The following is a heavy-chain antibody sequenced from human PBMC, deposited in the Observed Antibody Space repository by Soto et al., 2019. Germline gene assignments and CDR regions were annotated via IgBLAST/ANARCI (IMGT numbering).Heavy chain of an antibody. CDR1: ADTFNSYS. J-gene: IGHJ5*02. Sequence: QVQLVQSGAEVKKPGSSVKVSCKASADTFNSYSLSWLRQAPGQRLEWMGGITPVVGTADYAQSFEDRLTITAADYPSTVSMELSSLRSDDTAVYYCARSLEGTTVTNWFGPWGQGALVTVSS. CDR2: ITPVVGTA. CDR3: ARSLEGTTVTNWFGP. D-gene: IGHD4-17*01. V-gene: IGHV1-69*01.